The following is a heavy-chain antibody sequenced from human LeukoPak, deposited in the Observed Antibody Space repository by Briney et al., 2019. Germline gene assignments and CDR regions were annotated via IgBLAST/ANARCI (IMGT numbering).Heavy chain of an antibody. J-gene: IGHJ4*02. Sequence: GGSLRLSCAASGFTFSDYYLSWIRQAPGKGLEWVSYISSSSRTIYYADSVKGRFTISRDNAKNSLYLQMNSLRVEDTAEYYCARDRDGYNSSPFESWGQGTLVTVSS. CDR3: ARDRDGYNSSPFES. V-gene: IGHV3-11*04. D-gene: IGHD5-24*01. CDR1: GFTFSDYY. CDR2: ISSSSRTI.